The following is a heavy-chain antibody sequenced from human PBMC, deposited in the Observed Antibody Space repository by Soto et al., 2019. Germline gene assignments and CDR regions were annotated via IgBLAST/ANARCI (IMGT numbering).Heavy chain of an antibody. CDR2: INHSGST. J-gene: IGHJ5*02. CDR3: ARARYYSGWFDP. Sequence: QVQLQQWGAGLLKPSEPLSLTCAVYGGSFSGHYWTWIRQPPGKGLEWIGEINHSGSTNYNPSLKSRVTISVDTSKNQFSLKLSSVTAADTAVYYCARARYYSGWFDPWGQGTLVTVSS. V-gene: IGHV4-34*01. CDR1: GGSFSGHY. D-gene: IGHD3-10*01.